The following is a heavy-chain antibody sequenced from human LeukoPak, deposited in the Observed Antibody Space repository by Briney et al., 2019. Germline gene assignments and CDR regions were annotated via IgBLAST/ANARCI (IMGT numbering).Heavy chain of an antibody. CDR2: IYYSGST. CDR3: ARVTGYMIEDYFDY. D-gene: IGHD3-22*01. J-gene: IGHJ4*02. Sequence: SETLSLTCTVSGGSISSYYWSWIRQPPGKGLEWIGYIYYSGSTNYNPSLKSRVTISVDTSKNQFSLRLSSVTAADTAVYYCARVTGYMIEDYFDYWGQGTLITVSS. V-gene: IGHV4-59*01. CDR1: GGSISSYY.